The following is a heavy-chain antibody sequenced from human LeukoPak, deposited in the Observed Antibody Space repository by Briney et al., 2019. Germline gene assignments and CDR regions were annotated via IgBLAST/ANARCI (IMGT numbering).Heavy chain of an antibody. CDR3: ARAPLGYSYGLIYYYYGMDV. V-gene: IGHV3-23*01. D-gene: IGHD5-18*01. Sequence: PGGSLRLSCAASGFTFSSYAMSWVRQAPGKGLEWVSAISGSGGSTYYADSVKGRFTISRDNSKNTLYLQMNSLRAEDTAVYYCARAPLGYSYGLIYYYYGMDVWGQGTTVTVSS. CDR2: ISGSGGST. J-gene: IGHJ6*02. CDR1: GFTFSSYA.